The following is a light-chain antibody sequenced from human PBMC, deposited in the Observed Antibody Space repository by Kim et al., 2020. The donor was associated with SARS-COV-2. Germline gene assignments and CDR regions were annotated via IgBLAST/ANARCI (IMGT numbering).Light chain of an antibody. CDR2: QDN. CDR1: KLGDRY. CDR3: QAWDSNTWV. Sequence: VAPGQAASIPCSGDKLGDRYACWYQQKPGQSPVLVIYQDNKRPSGIPERFSGSNSGNTATLTINGTQAIDEADYFCQAWDSNTWVFGGGTQLTV. V-gene: IGLV3-1*01. J-gene: IGLJ3*02.